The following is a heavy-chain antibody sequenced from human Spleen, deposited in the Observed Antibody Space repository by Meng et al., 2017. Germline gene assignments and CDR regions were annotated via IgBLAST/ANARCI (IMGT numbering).Heavy chain of an antibody. D-gene: IGHD6-6*01. V-gene: IGHV1-8*01. Sequence: ASVKVSCKASGYTFTTYDFNWVRQATGQGLEWMGWMNPNSGNTGYAQKFQGRVTMTRNTSISTAYMELSSLRSEDTAVYYCARGPRRSSDAFDIWGQGTMVTVSS. J-gene: IGHJ3*02. CDR1: GYTFTTYD. CDR2: MNPNSGNT. CDR3: ARGPRRSSDAFDI.